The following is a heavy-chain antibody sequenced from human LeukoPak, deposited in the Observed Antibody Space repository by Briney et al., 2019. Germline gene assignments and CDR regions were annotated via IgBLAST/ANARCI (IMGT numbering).Heavy chain of an antibody. CDR3: AKESGKFDY. CDR1: GFPFADFA. Sequence: PGGSLRLSCVAPGFPFADFAMHWFRQVQGKGLEWVSLISGDGVSTFYADSVKGRFSISRDNSKNSLYLEMNSLRTEDAAMYYCAKESGKFDYWGQGTLVAVSS. V-gene: IGHV3-43*02. CDR2: ISGDGVST. J-gene: IGHJ4*02.